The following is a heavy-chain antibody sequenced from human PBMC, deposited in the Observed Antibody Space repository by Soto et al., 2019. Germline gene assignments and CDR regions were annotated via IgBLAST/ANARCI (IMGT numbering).Heavy chain of an antibody. V-gene: IGHV3-9*01. CDR1: GFTFHDYV. Sequence: PGGSLRLSCAASGFTFHDYVMHWVRQVPGKGLEWVSGINWNSGTIAYADSVKGRFTISRDNAKNSLYLQMNSLRTEDTALYYCTKDLGYFSSSGIDYWGQGTLVTVSS. J-gene: IGHJ4*02. D-gene: IGHD6-6*01. CDR3: TKDLGYFSSSGIDY. CDR2: INWNSGTI.